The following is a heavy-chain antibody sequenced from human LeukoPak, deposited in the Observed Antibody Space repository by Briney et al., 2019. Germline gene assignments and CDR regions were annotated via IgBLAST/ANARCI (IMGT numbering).Heavy chain of an antibody. D-gene: IGHD1-26*01. V-gene: IGHV3-30*02. CDR2: IRYDGSNK. CDR3: AKGGELLRPADY. Sequence: PGGSLRPSCAASGFTFSSYGMHWVRQAPGKGLEWVAFIRYDGSNKYYADSVKGRFTISRDNSKNTLYLQMNSLRAEDTAVYYCAKGGELLRPADYWGQGTLVTVSS. J-gene: IGHJ4*02. CDR1: GFTFSSYG.